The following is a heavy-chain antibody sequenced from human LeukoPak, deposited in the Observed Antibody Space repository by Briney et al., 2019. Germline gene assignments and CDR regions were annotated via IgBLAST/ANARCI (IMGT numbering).Heavy chain of an antibody. V-gene: IGHV4-34*01. CDR1: GGSFSGYY. Sequence: SETLSLTCAVYGGSFSGYYWSWIRQPPGKGLEWIGEINHSGSTTYNPSLKSRVTISVDTSKNQFSLKLSSVTAADTAVYYCARAIEVGAMTPFDYWGQGTLVTVSS. J-gene: IGHJ4*02. CDR2: INHSGST. CDR3: ARAIEVGAMTPFDY. D-gene: IGHD1-26*01.